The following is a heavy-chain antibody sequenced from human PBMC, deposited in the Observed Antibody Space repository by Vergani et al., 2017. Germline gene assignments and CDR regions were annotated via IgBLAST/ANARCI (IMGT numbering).Heavy chain of an antibody. V-gene: IGHV3-9*01. CDR1: GFTFDDYA. D-gene: IGHD5-12*01. Sequence: EVQLVESGGGLVQPGRSLRLSCAASGFTFDDYAMHWVRQAPGKGREWVSGISWNSGSIGYADSVKGRFTISRDNAKNSLYLQMNSLRAEDTALYYCAKDIGYDRYYYMDVWGKGTTVTVSS. CDR3: AKDIGYDRYYYMDV. CDR2: ISWNSGSI. J-gene: IGHJ6*03.